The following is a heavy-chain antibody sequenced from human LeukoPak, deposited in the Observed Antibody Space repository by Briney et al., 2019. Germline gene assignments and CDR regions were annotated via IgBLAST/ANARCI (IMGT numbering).Heavy chain of an antibody. D-gene: IGHD6-13*01. J-gene: IGHJ4*02. V-gene: IGHV4-38-2*02. Sequence: PSETLSLTCTVSGYSISSGYYWSWIRQPPGKGLEWIGEINHSGSTNYNPSLKSRVTISVDTSKNQFSLKLSSVTAADTAVYYCARARRIAAAGTTGSMARKHDYWGQGTLVTVSS. CDR2: INHSGST. CDR3: ARARRIAAAGTTGSMARKHDY. CDR1: GYSISSGYY.